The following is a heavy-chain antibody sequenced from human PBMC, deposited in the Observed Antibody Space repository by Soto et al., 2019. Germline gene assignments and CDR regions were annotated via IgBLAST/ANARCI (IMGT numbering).Heavy chain of an antibody. CDR3: ARGQQYYYDSSGYYPRYYYYYYGMDV. D-gene: IGHD3-22*01. CDR1: GGSFSGYY. V-gene: IGHV4-34*01. CDR2: INHSGST. Sequence: SETLSLTCAVYGGSFSGYYWSWIRQPPGKGLEWIGEINHSGSTNYNPSLKSRVTISVDTSKNQFSLKLSSVTAADTAVYYCARGQQYYYDSSGYYPRYYYYYYGMDVWGQGTTVTVSS. J-gene: IGHJ6*02.